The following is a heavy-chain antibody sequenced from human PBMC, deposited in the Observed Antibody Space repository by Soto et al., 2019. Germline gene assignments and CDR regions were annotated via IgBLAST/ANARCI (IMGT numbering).Heavy chain of an antibody. CDR3: ARSDYYDSSGYDY. CDR1: GFTFSDYY. Sequence: GRSLRLSCAASGFTFSDYYMSWIRQAPGKGLEWVSYISSSSSYTNYADSVKGRFTISRDNAKNSLYLQMNSLRAEDTAVYYCARSDYYDSSGYDYWGQGTLVTVSS. CDR2: ISSSSSYT. J-gene: IGHJ4*02. D-gene: IGHD3-22*01. V-gene: IGHV3-11*06.